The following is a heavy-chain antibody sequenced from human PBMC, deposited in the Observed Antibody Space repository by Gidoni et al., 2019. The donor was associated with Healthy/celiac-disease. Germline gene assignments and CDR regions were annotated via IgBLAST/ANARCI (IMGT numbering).Heavy chain of an antibody. J-gene: IGHJ3*02. Sequence: QVQLVQSGAEVKKPGSSVKVSCKASGGTFSSYAISWVRQSPGQGLEWMGGIIPIVGTANYAQKFQGRVTITADESTSTAYMELSSLRSEDTAVYYCARVGTVGVQAAERGAFDIWGQGTMVTVSS. D-gene: IGHD2-2*01. CDR2: IIPIVGTA. V-gene: IGHV1-69*01. CDR1: GGTFSSYA. CDR3: ARVGTVGVQAAERGAFDI.